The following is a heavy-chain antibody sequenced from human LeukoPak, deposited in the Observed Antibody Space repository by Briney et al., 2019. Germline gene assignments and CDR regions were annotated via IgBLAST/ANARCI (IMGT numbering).Heavy chain of an antibody. D-gene: IGHD3-10*01. CDR2: IYHSGST. V-gene: IGHV4-61*01. CDR1: GVSVSSGSYY. Sequence: SETLSLSCSVSGVSVSSGSYYWSWIRQPRGKGLEWIGYIYHSGSTNYNPSLKSRVTISLDTSKNQFSLRLSSVTAADAAVYYCASRHGDSGSSNCWGQGALVTVSS. J-gene: IGHJ4*02. CDR3: ASRHGDSGSSNC.